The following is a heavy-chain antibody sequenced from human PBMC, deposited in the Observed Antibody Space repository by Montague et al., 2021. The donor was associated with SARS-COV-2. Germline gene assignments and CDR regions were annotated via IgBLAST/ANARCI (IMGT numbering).Heavy chain of an antibody. Sequence: ETLSLTCAVYGGSFSGYWWTWIRQSPGKSLEWIGGINHSGRTNYNHSLKSRVTISVDTSKNQFSLALTSVTAADTAVYYCARGAPGYWGQGTLVTVSS. CDR2: INHSGRT. V-gene: IGHV4-34*01. CDR1: GGSFSGYW. CDR3: ARGAPGY. J-gene: IGHJ4*02.